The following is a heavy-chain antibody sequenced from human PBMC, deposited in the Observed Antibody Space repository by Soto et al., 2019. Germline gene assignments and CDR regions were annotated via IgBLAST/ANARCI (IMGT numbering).Heavy chain of an antibody. CDR1: GFTFSSSV. CDR3: AKDGVGSCTAGTCYGSDY. V-gene: IGHV3-23*01. J-gene: IGHJ4*02. Sequence: EVQLLESGGNLVQPGGSLRLSCAASGFTFSSSVMSWVRQAPGKGLEWVSTISGSGASIYDADSVKGRFTISRDTSKNTVYLQMNSLRAEDTAVYYCAKDGVGSCTAGTCYGSDYWGQGPLVTVSS. D-gene: IGHD2-15*01. CDR2: ISGSGASI.